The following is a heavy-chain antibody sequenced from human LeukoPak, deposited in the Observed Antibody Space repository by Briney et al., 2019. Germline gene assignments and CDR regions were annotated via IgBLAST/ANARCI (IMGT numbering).Heavy chain of an antibody. D-gene: IGHD3-10*01. J-gene: IGHJ4*02. CDR3: AKVLWFGELLSYFDY. CDR1: GFTFSSYA. Sequence: GGSLRLSCAASGFTFSSYAMSGVRQAPGKGLEWVSAISGSGGSTYYADSVKGRFTISRDNSKNTLYLQMNSLRAEDTAVYYCAKVLWFGELLSYFDYWGQGTLVTVSS. CDR2: ISGSGGST. V-gene: IGHV3-23*01.